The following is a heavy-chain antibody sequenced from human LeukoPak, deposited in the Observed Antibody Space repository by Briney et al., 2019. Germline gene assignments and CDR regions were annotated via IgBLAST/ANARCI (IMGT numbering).Heavy chain of an antibody. D-gene: IGHD5-18*01. V-gene: IGHV4-59*01. CDR1: GGSLSSYY. Sequence: LETLSLTCTVSGGSLSSYYWSWIRQPPGMGLEWIGYIYHSGSTNYNPSLKSRVTISLDTSRNQFSLKVSSVTAADTAVYYCARAVTGVVLRTVWFDPWGQGTLVTVSS. CDR2: IYHSGST. J-gene: IGHJ5*02. CDR3: ARAVTGVVLRTVWFDP.